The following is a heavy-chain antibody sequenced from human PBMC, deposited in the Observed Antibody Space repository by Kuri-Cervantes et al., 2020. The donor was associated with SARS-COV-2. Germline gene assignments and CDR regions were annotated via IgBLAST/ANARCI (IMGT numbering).Heavy chain of an antibody. D-gene: IGHD3-3*01. CDR3: AREVMADDFWSGYYFDY. CDR2: IIPIFGTA. Sequence: SSVKVSCKDSGGTFSSYTIRWVRQAPGQGLEWMGGIIPIFGTANYAQKFQGRVTITADKSTSTAYMELSSLRSEDTAVYYCAREVMADDFWSGYYFDYWGQGTLVTVSS. J-gene: IGHJ4*02. V-gene: IGHV1-69*06. CDR1: GGTFSSYT.